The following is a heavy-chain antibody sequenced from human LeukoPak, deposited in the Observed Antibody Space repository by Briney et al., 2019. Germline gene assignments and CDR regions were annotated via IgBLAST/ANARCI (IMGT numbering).Heavy chain of an antibody. Sequence: PSETLSLTCTVSGGSISSYYWSWIRQPPGKGLEWIGYTYYSGSTNYNPSLKSRVTISVDTSKNQFSLKLSSVTAADTAVYYCARDLRGYSYGSDYFDYWGQGTLVTVSS. D-gene: IGHD5-18*01. CDR2: TYYSGST. V-gene: IGHV4-59*01. CDR3: ARDLRGYSYGSDYFDY. J-gene: IGHJ4*02. CDR1: GGSISSYY.